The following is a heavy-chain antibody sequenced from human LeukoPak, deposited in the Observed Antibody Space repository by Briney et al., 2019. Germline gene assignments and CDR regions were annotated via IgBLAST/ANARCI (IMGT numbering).Heavy chain of an antibody. CDR1: GGSISSGSYY. D-gene: IGHD2-2*01. CDR2: IYTSGST. J-gene: IGHJ6*04. CDR3: ARQYCSSTSCLFVMDV. V-gene: IGHV4-61*02. Sequence: PSETLSLTCTVSGGSISSGSYYWSWIRQPAGKGLEWIGRIYTSGSTNYNPSLKSRVTISVDTSKNQFSLKLSSVTAADTAVYYCARQYCSSTSCLFVMDVWGKGTTVTVSS.